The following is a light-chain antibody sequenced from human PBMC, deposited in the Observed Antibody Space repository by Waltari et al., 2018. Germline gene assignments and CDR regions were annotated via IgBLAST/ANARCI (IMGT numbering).Light chain of an antibody. CDR3: QSYDSSLSGLVV. CDR1: RSPLGAGYG. J-gene: IGLJ2*01. Sequence: QSVLTQPPPVSGAPGQRVTISCTGRRSPLGAGYGVPWYQHLPGTAPKLLIYTNSNRPSGVPDRFSGSKSGTSASLAITGLQAEDEADYYCQSYDSSLSGLVVFGGGTKLTVL. CDR2: TNS. V-gene: IGLV1-40*01.